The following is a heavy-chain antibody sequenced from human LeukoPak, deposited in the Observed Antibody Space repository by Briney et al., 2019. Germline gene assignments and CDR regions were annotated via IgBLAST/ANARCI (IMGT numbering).Heavy chain of an antibody. Sequence: SVKVSCKASGGTFSSYAISWVRQAPGQGLEWMGGIIPIFGTANYAQKFQGRVTITADKSTSTAYMELSSLRSEDTAVYYCARDQSGGAAAEFDYWGQGTLVTVSS. J-gene: IGHJ4*02. V-gene: IGHV1-69*06. CDR1: GGTFSSYA. CDR3: ARDQSGGAAAEFDY. CDR2: IIPIFGTA. D-gene: IGHD6-13*01.